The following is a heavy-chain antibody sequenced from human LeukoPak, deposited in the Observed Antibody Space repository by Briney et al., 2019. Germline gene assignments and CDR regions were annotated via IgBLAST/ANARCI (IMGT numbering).Heavy chain of an antibody. CDR1: GFHFRSAW. CDR2: IRSKIYGGTP. V-gene: IGHV3-49*02. Sequence: GESLRLSCAASGFHFRSAWMTWVRQAPGKGLEWVGFIRSKIYGGTPEYAASVKGRFTISRDDSKGIAYLQMNSLKTEDTAVYYCTRDQTPYYWGQGTLVTVSS. J-gene: IGHJ4*02. CDR3: TRDQTPYY.